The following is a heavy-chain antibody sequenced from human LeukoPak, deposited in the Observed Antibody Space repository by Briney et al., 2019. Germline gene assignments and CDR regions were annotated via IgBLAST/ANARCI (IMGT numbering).Heavy chain of an antibody. CDR3: ARPNEHNCSSTSCENREWCTPTRTPGRHRLPPPFKTYYYYGMDV. CDR1: GGSFSGYY. J-gene: IGHJ6*02. Sequence: SETLSLTCAVYGGSFSGYYWSWIRQPPGKGLEWIGEINHSGSTNYNPSLKSRVTISVDTSKNQFSLKLSSVTAADTAVYYCARPNEHNCSSTSCENREWCTPTRTPGRHRLPPPFKTYYYYGMDVWGQGTTVTVSS. D-gene: IGHD2-2*01. V-gene: IGHV4-34*01. CDR2: INHSGST.